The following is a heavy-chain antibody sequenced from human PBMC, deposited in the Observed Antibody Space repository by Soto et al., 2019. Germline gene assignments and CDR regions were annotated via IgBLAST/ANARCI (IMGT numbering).Heavy chain of an antibody. CDR1: GCTFSNHA. CDR2: IIPIFSTT. J-gene: IGHJ3*02. V-gene: IGHV1-69*12. CDR3: AREVAADGTVREDVFDM. D-gene: IGHD6-13*01. Sequence: QVQLVQSWAEVKKPGSSVKVSCKAPGCTFSNHAINWVRQAPGERLEWMGRIIPIFSTTKYAQKFQGRVTMTADESKITAYLDLSSLKHDDTAVYYCAREVAADGTVREDVFDMWCQGTLVTVSS.